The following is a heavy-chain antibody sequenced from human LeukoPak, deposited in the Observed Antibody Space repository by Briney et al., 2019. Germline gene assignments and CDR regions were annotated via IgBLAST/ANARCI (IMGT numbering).Heavy chain of an antibody. CDR2: IYYSGST. V-gene: IGHV4-30-4*01. J-gene: IGHJ4*02. Sequence: PSETLSLTCTVSGGSISSGDYYWSWIRQPPGKGLEWIGYIYYSGSTYYNPSLKSRVTISVDTSKNQFSLKLSSVTAADTAVYYCARADGSGSVGDYYFDYWGQGTLVTVSS. CDR3: ARADGSGSVGDYYFDY. CDR1: GGSISSGDYY. D-gene: IGHD3-10*01.